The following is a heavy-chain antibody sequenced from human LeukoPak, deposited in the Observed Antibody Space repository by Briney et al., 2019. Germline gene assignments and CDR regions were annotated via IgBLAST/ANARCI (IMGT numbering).Heavy chain of an antibody. CDR2: IKQDGSEK. CDR1: GFTFSSYW. CDR3: ASHPKGDWLPRGSEYFQH. Sequence: GGSLRLSCAASGFTFSSYWMSWVRQAPGKGLEWVANIKQDGSEKYYVDSVKGRFTISRDNAKNSLYLQMNSLRAEDTAVYYCASHPKGDWLPRGSEYFQHWGQGTLVTVSS. V-gene: IGHV3-7*01. D-gene: IGHD3/OR15-3a*01. J-gene: IGHJ1*01.